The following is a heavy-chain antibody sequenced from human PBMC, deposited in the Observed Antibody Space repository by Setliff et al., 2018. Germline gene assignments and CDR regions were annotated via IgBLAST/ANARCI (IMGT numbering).Heavy chain of an antibody. CDR2: IIGSGIST. V-gene: IGHV3-23*01. Sequence: HPGGSLRLSCAASGFSFSSYAMSWVRQAPGKGLEWVSTIIGSGISTYYADSVQGRVTISRDNHKNTLHLQMNSLRVEDTAIYYCAKSPHDFWSGRVFFDYWGQGKLVT. J-gene: IGHJ4*01. CDR1: GFSFSSYA. CDR3: AKSPHDFWSGRVFFDY. D-gene: IGHD3-3*01.